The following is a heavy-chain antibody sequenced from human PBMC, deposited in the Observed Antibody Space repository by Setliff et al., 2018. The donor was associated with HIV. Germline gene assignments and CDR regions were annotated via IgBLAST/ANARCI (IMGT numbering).Heavy chain of an antibody. J-gene: IGHJ3*02. D-gene: IGHD2-8*01. V-gene: IGHV4-39*01. CDR2: ILYGGTT. Sequence: PSETLSLTCSVSGGSISSRSYYWGWIRQPPGKGLEWIGNILYGGTTYYTPSLKSRVSISVDTSRNLFSLRLNSVTAADTAVYYCARPTTGLGGGAAFDIWGQGTMVTVSS. CDR3: ARPTTGLGGGAAFDI. CDR1: GGSISSRSYY.